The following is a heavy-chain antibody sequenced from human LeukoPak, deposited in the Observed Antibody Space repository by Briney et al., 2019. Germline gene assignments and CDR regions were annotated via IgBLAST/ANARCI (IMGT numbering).Heavy chain of an antibody. J-gene: IGHJ4*02. CDR2: ISGSGGST. Sequence: ETLSLTCTVSGGSISSGSDYWSWVRQAPGKGLEWVSAISGSGGSTYYADSVKGRFTISRDNSKNTLYLQMNSLRAEDTAVYYCANSDYGDYFFTFDYWGQGTLVTVSS. CDR3: ANSDYGDYFFTFDY. V-gene: IGHV3-23*01. D-gene: IGHD4-17*01. CDR1: GGSISSGSDY.